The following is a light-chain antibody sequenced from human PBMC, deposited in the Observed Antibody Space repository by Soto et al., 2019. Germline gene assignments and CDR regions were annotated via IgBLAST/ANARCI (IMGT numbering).Light chain of an antibody. Sequence: EIVLTQSPATLSLSPGERATLSCRASQSISSSLAWYQQKPGQAPRLLIYAASTRATGFPARFSGSGSGTDFTLTIGSLEPEDFAVYYCQQRSEWPRTFGQGTKV. J-gene: IGKJ1*01. CDR2: AAS. V-gene: IGKV3-11*01. CDR1: QSISSS. CDR3: QQRSEWPRT.